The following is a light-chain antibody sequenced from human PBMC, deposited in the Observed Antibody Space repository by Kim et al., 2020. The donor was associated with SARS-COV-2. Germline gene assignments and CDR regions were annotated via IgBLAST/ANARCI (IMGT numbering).Light chain of an antibody. CDR1: QSVSSSY. J-gene: IGKJ2*01. V-gene: IGKV3-20*01. CDR3: QQYDDSPYT. Sequence: EIVLTQSPGTVSLSPGERATLSCRASQSVSSSYLAWYQQRPGQGPRLLIYGASSRATGIPDRFSGSGSGTDFTLTIGTLEPEDFAVYYCQQYDDSPYTFGQGTKLEI. CDR2: GAS.